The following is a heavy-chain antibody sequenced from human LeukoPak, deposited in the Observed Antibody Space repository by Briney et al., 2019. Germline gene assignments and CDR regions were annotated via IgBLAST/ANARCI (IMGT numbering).Heavy chain of an antibody. CDR2: IYYSGST. Sequence: PSETLSLACTVSGGSISSGDYYWSWIRQPPGKGLEWIGYIYYSGSTYYNPSLKSRVTISVDTSKNQFSLKLSSVTAADTAVYYCARVGSISLPGAFDIWGQGTMVTVSS. J-gene: IGHJ3*02. V-gene: IGHV4-30-4*08. D-gene: IGHD3-10*01. CDR3: ARVGSISLPGAFDI. CDR1: GGSISSGDYY.